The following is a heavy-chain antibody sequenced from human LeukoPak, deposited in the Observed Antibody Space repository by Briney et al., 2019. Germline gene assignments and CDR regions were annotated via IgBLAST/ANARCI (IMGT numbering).Heavy chain of an antibody. V-gene: IGHV3-7*01. J-gene: IGHJ1*01. Sequence: GGSLRLSCAASGFAFSSYSMNWVRQAPGKGLEWVAHINPDGRDTYYVDSVKGRFTISRDNAQNSMYLQMNSLRVEDTAVYYCTSWGDTTAEYFQRWGQGTLVTVSS. CDR2: INPDGRDT. D-gene: IGHD2-21*02. CDR1: GFAFSSYS. CDR3: TSWGDTTAEYFQR.